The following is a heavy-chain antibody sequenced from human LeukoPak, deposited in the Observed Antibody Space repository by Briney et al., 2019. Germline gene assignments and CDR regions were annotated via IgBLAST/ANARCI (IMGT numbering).Heavy chain of an antibody. CDR1: GYIFTSYY. J-gene: IGHJ4*02. Sequence: ASVNVSCKASGYIFTSYYMHWERQAPGQGLEWMGWINPNTGSTNFAQKFQGRIAMMRATSITTFYMELNSLRSDDTAVYYCARSVSISPMFDYWGQGTLIPVSS. V-gene: IGHV1-2*02. D-gene: IGHD2-21*01. CDR2: INPNTGST. CDR3: ARSVSISPMFDY.